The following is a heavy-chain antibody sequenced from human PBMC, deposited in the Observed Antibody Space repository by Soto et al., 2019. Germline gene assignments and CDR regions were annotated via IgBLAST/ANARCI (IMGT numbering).Heavy chain of an antibody. CDR1: GGTFSSYT. D-gene: IGHD3-10*01. Sequence: QVQLVQSGAEVKKPGSSVKVSCKASGGTFSSYTISWVRQAPGQGLEWMGRIIPILGIANYAQKFQGRVTITADKSTSTAYMELSSLRSEDTAVYYCARGLTLYGSGSWFDPWGQGTLVTVSS. CDR2: IIPILGIA. CDR3: ARGLTLYGSGSWFDP. J-gene: IGHJ5*02. V-gene: IGHV1-69*02.